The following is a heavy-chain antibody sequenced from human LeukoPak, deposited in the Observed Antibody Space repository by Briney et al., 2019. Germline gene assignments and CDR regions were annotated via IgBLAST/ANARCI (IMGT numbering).Heavy chain of an antibody. CDR1: GYTFTDYF. Sequence: SVKVSCKASGYTFTDYFMHWVRQAPGQGLEWMGGIIPIFGTANYAQKFQGRVTITADKSTSTAYMEPSSLRSEDTAVYYCAREGVGYYYYMDVWGKGTTVTVSS. J-gene: IGHJ6*03. CDR2: IIPIFGTA. CDR3: AREGVGYYYYMDV. V-gene: IGHV1-69*06. D-gene: IGHD3-10*01.